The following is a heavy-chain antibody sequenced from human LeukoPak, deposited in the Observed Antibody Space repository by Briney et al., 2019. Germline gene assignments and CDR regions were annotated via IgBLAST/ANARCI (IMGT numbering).Heavy chain of an antibody. Sequence: AASVKVSCKASGYTFTSYGISWVRQAPGQGLEWMGWISAYNGNTNYAQKFQGRVTMTRDTSTSTVYMELSSLRSEDTAVYYCARDITTVRGVITNRGNWFDPWGQGTLVTVSS. CDR3: ARDITTVRGVITNRGNWFDP. J-gene: IGHJ5*02. V-gene: IGHV1-18*01. CDR1: GYTFTSYG. CDR2: ISAYNGNT. D-gene: IGHD3-10*01.